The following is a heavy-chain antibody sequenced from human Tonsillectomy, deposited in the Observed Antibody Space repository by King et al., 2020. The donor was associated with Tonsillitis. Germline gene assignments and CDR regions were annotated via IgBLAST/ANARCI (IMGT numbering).Heavy chain of an antibody. D-gene: IGHD3-10*01. CDR1: GGSFSGHY. CDR2: VNHSGST. CDR3: ARGPNYYTSGSYYNRWFDP. Sequence: QVQLQQWGAGLLKPSETLSLICAVYGGSFSGHYWSWIRQPPGKGLEWIGEVNHSGSTNYNPSLKSRVTISVDTSKNQFSLKLSSVTAADTAVYYCARGPNYYTSGSYYNRWFDPWGQGTLVTVSS. V-gene: IGHV4-34*01. J-gene: IGHJ5*02.